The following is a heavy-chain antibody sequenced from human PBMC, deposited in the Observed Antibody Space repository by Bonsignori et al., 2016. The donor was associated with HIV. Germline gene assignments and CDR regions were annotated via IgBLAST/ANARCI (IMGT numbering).Heavy chain of an antibody. CDR2: IYYSGST. Sequence: WIRQPPGKGLEWIGYIYYSGSTNYNPSLKSRVTISVDTSKNQFSLKLSSVTAADTAVYYCARAPYCGGDCYSWWFDPWGQGTLVTVSS. V-gene: IGHV4-59*01. J-gene: IGHJ5*02. D-gene: IGHD2-21*01. CDR3: ARAPYCGGDCYSWWFDP.